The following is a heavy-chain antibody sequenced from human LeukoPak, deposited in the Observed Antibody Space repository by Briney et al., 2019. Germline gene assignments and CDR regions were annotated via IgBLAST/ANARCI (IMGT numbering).Heavy chain of an antibody. J-gene: IGHJ4*02. CDR1: GFTFSSYP. CDR2: LDATGAYT. CDR3: AKLSSEAATDY. V-gene: IGHV3-23*01. Sequence: PGVSLRLSCAASGFTFSSYPMIWVRQVPGKGLEWVSTLDATGAYTYYADSVRGRFTISRDNSKNTVWLQMNSLRAEDTAVYSCAKLSSEAATDYWGQGTLVTVSS. D-gene: IGHD2-15*01.